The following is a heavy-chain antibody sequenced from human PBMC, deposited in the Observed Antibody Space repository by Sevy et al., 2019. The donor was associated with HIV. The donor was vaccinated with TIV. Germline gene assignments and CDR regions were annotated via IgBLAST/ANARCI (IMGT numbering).Heavy chain of an antibody. CDR2: ISGSGGST. V-gene: IGHV3-23*01. CDR3: AKDREDYVWGSYRYTPSFDY. CDR1: GFTFSSYA. D-gene: IGHD3-16*02. J-gene: IGHJ4*02. Sequence: GGSLRLSCAASGFTFSSYAMSWVRQAPGKGLEWVSAISGSGGSTYYADSEKGRFTISRDNSKNTLYLQMNSLRAEDTAVYYCAKDREDYVWGSYRYTPSFDYWGQGTLVTVSS.